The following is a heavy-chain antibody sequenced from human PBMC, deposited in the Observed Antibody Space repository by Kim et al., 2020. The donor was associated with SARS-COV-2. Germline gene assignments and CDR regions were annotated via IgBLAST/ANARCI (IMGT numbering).Heavy chain of an antibody. J-gene: IGHJ4*02. V-gene: IGHV1-2*02. CDR2: INPNSGGT. CDR1: GYTFTGYY. CDR3: AREEYDYVWGSYRSNSFDY. Sequence: ASVKVSCKASGYTFTGYYMHWVRQAPGQGLEWMGWINPNSGGTNYAQKFQGRVTMTRDTSISTAYMELSRLRSDDTAVYYCAREEYDYVWGSYRSNSFDYWGQGTLVTVSS. D-gene: IGHD3-16*02.